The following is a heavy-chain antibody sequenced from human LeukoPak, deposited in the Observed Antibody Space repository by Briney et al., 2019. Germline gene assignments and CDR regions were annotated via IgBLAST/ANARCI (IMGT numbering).Heavy chain of an antibody. J-gene: IGHJ4*02. CDR1: GFTFSSYW. Sequence: GGSLRLSCAASGFTFSSYWMNWARQAPGKGLEWVASINHNGNVNYYVDSVKGRFTISRDNAKNSLYLQMNSLRAEDTAVYYCAKDCMGTRGYSYFFDYWGQGTLVTVSS. CDR2: INHNGNVN. CDR3: AKDCMGTRGYSYFFDY. D-gene: IGHD3-3*01. V-gene: IGHV3-7*01.